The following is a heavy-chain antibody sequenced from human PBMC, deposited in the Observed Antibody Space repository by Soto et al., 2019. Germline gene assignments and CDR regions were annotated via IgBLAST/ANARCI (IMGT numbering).Heavy chain of an antibody. Sequence: PXGTLSLACAVSGGFISSSNWWSWFSQPPWKGLEWIGEIYHSGSTNYNPSLTSRVTISVDKSKNQFSLKLSSVTAAETAVYYCARASYSSSWLYFDYWGQGTLVTAPQ. J-gene: IGHJ4*02. D-gene: IGHD6-13*01. CDR1: GGFISSSNW. CDR2: IYHSGST. V-gene: IGHV4-4*02. CDR3: ARASYSSSWLYFDY.